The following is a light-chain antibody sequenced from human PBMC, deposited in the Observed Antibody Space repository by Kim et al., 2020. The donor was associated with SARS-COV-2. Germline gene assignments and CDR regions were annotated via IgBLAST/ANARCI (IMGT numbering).Light chain of an antibody. CDR2: GAS. CDR3: QQYGSSPPWT. Sequence: PGASATLSCRASQSVSSSSLAWSQQKPGQPPRLLIYGASSRATGIPDRFSGSGSGTDFTLTISRLEPEDFAVYYCQQYGSSPPWTFGQGTKVDIK. V-gene: IGKV3-20*01. CDR1: QSVSSSS. J-gene: IGKJ1*01.